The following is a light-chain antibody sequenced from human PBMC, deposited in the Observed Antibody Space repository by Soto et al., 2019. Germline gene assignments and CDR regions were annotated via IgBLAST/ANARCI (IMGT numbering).Light chain of an antibody. CDR2: TIS. CDR3: LLYYDGAHV. CDR1: TGAVTSDSY. V-gene: IGLV7-43*01. Sequence: QTVVTQEPSLTVSPGGTVTLTCASSTGAVTSDSYPSWFQQKPGQAPRALIYTISNKHSWTPARFSGSLLGGKAALTLLDVQHEDEAAYFSLLYYDGAHVFGPGTKLTVL. J-gene: IGLJ1*01.